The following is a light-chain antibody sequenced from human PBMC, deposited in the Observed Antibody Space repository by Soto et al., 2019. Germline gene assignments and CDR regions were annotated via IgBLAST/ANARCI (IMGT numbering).Light chain of an antibody. CDR1: ISDVGTYNY. CDR2: EVT. CDR3: SSYTGSRTLYV. V-gene: IGLV2-14*01. Sequence: QSLLTQPSSVSGSPGQSITVSCTGTISDVGTYNYVSWYQQHPGKAPKVMIYEVTYRPSGVSNRFSGSKSGNTASLTISGLQAEDEAEYYCSSYTGSRTLYVYGTGTKVT. J-gene: IGLJ1*01.